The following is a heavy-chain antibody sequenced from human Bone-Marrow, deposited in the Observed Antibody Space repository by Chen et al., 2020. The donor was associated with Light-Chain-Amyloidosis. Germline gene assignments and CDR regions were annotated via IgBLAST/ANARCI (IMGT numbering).Heavy chain of an antibody. J-gene: IGHJ5*02. V-gene: IGHV4-39*02. D-gene: IGHD6-19*01. CDR2: IYYSVAA. Sequence: QLQLQESGPGLVKPSENLSITCTVSDGSINSGDYYWGWLRQSPGKGLEWIGSIYYSVAAFYNPSLRSRVTISLDTSKNLLTLRLTSVTAADTAVYYCSIRIAVPGANEETWGQGTLVTVSS. CDR3: SIRIAVPGANEET. CDR1: DGSINSGDYY.